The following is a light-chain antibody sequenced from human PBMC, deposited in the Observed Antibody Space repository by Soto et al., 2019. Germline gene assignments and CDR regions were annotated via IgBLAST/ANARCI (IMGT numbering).Light chain of an antibody. CDR2: DAS. CDR3: PQRSDWPIT. Sequence: EIVLTQSPATLSLSPGERATLSCRASQSVSSYLAWYQQKPGQAPRLLIYDASNRATGIPARFSGSGSGTDFTLTISSLEPEDFAVYYCPQRSDWPITFGQGTRLDIK. CDR1: QSVSSY. J-gene: IGKJ5*01. V-gene: IGKV3-11*01.